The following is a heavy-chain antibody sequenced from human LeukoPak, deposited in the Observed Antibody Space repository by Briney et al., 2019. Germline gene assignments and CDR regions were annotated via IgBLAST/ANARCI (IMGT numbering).Heavy chain of an antibody. Sequence: QSGGSLRLSCTASGFTFSNFWMGWVRQAPGKGLEWVANIKQDETEKFYLGSVKGRFTISRDNAKNSLYLQMNSLRAEDTAIYYCVRGMDVWGQGTTVTVSS. CDR2: IKQDETEK. J-gene: IGHJ6*02. V-gene: IGHV3-7*01. D-gene: IGHD3-10*01. CDR1: GFTFSNFW. CDR3: VRGMDV.